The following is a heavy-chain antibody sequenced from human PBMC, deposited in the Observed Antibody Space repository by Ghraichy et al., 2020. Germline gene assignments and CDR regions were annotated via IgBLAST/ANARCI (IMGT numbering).Heavy chain of an antibody. V-gene: IGHV4-38-2*02. D-gene: IGHD3-22*01. CDR3: AREAPLGWYYDSSGYPFDY. Sequence: SETLSLTCTVSGYSISSGYYWGWIRQPPGKGLEWIGSIYHSGSTYYNPSLKSRVTISVDTSKNQFSLKLSSVTAADTAVYYCAREAPLGWYYDSSGYPFDYWGQGTLVTVSS. CDR2: IYHSGST. J-gene: IGHJ4*02. CDR1: GYSISSGYY.